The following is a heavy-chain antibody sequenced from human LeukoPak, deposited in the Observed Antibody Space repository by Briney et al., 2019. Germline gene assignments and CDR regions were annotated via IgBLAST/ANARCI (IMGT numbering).Heavy chain of an antibody. Sequence: SETLSLTCDVSGTSITSGYYWVWIRQPPGKGLEWIASVYHSGTTYYNPSLKSRDSISINTSKNQFSLRMTSLTAADTAVYYCASVVVRGFDPWGQGIRVTVSS. CDR3: ASVVVRGFDP. V-gene: IGHV4-38-2*01. D-gene: IGHD3-10*02. CDR1: GTSITSGYY. CDR2: VYHSGTT. J-gene: IGHJ5*02.